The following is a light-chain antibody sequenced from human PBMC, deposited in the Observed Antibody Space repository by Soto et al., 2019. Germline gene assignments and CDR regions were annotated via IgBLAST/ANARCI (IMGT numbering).Light chain of an antibody. CDR1: QRIRSK. Sequence: EIVMTQSPATLSVSPGDRATLSCRASQRIRSKLAWYQQKPGQAPRLLIYGATTMATGIPARFSGSGAGTEFTLTISSLQSEDFAVYYCQQYNDWRTFGQGTKLEI. J-gene: IGKJ2*01. V-gene: IGKV3-15*01. CDR3: QQYNDWRT. CDR2: GAT.